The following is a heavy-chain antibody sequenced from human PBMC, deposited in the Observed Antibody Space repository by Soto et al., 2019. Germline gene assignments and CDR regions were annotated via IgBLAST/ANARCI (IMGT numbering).Heavy chain of an antibody. D-gene: IGHD6-19*01. CDR2: ISGPGGST. Sequence: EVHLLESGGGLVQPGGSLRLSCAASGFTFSNYAMTWVRQAAGKGLEWVSSISGPGGSTYYADSVQGRFTISRDNSKNTLFLQMNTLRAEDTALYYCARDERIAVAGTDNWGQGILVTVTS. CDR3: ARDERIAVAGTDN. V-gene: IGHV3-23*01. J-gene: IGHJ4*02. CDR1: GFTFSNYA.